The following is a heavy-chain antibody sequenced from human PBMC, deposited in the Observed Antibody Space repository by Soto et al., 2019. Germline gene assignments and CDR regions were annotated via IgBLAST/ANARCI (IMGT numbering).Heavy chain of an antibody. V-gene: IGHV1-8*01. D-gene: IGHD6-13*01. CDR3: ARERSAAGTGWFDP. CDR1: GYTFTSYD. CDR2: MNPNSGNT. J-gene: IGHJ5*02. Sequence: QVQLVQSGAEVKKPGASVKVSCKASGYTFTSYDINWVRQATGQGLEGMGWMNPNSGNTGYAQKFQGRVTMTRNTSMSTAYMELSSLRSEDTAVYYCARERSAAGTGWFDPWGQGTLVNVSS.